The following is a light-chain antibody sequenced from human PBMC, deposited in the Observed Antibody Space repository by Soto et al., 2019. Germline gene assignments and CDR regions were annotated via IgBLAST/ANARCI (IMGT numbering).Light chain of an antibody. Sequence: EIVMTQSPATLSVSPGEIATLSCRASQSVNNNYLAWYQQKPGQSPRLLIYGASIRATAIPDRFSGSGSGTDFTLTISRLEPEDSAVYYCQQHSRSITFGGGTKVDIK. CDR2: GAS. J-gene: IGKJ4*01. V-gene: IGKV3-20*01. CDR1: QSVNNNY. CDR3: QQHSRSIT.